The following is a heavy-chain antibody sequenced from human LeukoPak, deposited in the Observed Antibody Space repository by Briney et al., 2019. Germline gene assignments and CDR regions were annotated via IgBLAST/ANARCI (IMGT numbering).Heavy chain of an antibody. J-gene: IGHJ4*02. D-gene: IGHD3-10*01. Sequence: GGSLKISCQASGYRFTTYLIGWVRQVPGQGLEWMGIIYPDNFDTRYGPSFPGQVTISADKSIGTAYLQWTSLKASDTARYYCARQGWDGSFFDFWGQGILVTVSS. V-gene: IGHV5-51*01. CDR3: ARQGWDGSFFDF. CDR1: GYRFTTYL. CDR2: IYPDNFDT.